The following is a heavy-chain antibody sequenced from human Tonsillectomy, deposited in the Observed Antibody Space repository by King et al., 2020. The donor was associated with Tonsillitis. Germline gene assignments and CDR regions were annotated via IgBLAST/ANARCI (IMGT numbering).Heavy chain of an antibody. CDR1: GDSITSNY. Sequence: QLQESGPGLVKPSETLFLTCTVSGDSITSNYWSWIRQPAGKGLEWIGRMYASGTPYYRPSLKSRVTMSLDTSKNQFSLKLTSVTAADTAVYYCARAWNRMAWFDHWGQGTLVTVSS. CDR3: ARAWNRMAWFDH. J-gene: IGHJ5*02. D-gene: IGHD1-1*01. CDR2: MYASGTP. V-gene: IGHV4-4*07.